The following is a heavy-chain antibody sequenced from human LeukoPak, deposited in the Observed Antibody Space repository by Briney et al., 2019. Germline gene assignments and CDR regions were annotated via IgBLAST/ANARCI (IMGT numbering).Heavy chain of an antibody. CDR2: FNPEDGET. CDR3: ATDLKYRGTMDHHNNWFDP. CDR1: GYTLTELF. Sequence: GASVKVSCKVSGYTLTELFKHWVRQAPGKGLEWMGSFNPEDGETIYEQKFQGRVSMTEDTSTDTAYMELSSLRSEDTAVYYCATDLKYRGTMDHHNNWFDPWGQGTLVTVSS. D-gene: IGHD4/OR15-4a*01. J-gene: IGHJ5*02. V-gene: IGHV1-24*01.